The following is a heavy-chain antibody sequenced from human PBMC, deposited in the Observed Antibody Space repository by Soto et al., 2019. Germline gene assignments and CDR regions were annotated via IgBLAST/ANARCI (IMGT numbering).Heavy chain of an antibody. CDR2: IYNSGSA. CDR3: ARYNAASGTYYFDY. CDR1: GGSISSYY. D-gene: IGHD6-13*01. Sequence: SETLSLTCTVSGGSISSYYWSWIRQPPGKGLEWIGYIYNSGSANYNPSLKSRVTISVDNSKNQFSLNLNSVTAADTAVYYCARYNAASGTYYFDYWGQGTLVTVSS. V-gene: IGHV4-59*12. J-gene: IGHJ4*02.